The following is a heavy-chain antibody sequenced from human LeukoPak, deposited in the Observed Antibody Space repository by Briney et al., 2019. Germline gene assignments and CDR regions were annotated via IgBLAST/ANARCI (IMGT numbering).Heavy chain of an antibody. J-gene: IGHJ4*02. V-gene: IGHV3-48*01. CDR1: GFTFSSYS. CDR2: ISSTSGTI. CDR3: ATRRYSGSYLDY. D-gene: IGHD1-26*01. Sequence: PGGSLRLSCAASGFTFSSYSMNWVRQAPGKGLEWVSYISSTSGTIDYADSLKGRFAISRDNAKNSLYLQMNSLRAEDTAVYYCATRRYSGSYLDYWGQGTLVTVSS.